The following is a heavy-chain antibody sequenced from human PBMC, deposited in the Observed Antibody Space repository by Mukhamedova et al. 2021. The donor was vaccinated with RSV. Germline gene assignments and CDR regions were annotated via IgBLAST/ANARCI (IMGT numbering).Heavy chain of an antibody. CDR2: ISYDGSNK. J-gene: IGHJ4*02. CDR1: SYA. Sequence: SYAMHWVRQAPGKGLEWVAVISYDGSNKYYADSVKGRFTISRDNSKNTLYLQMNSLRAEDTAVYYCARGEPEWELLHWGQGTLVT. D-gene: IGHD1-26*01. CDR3: ARGEPEWELLH. V-gene: IGHV3-30-3*01.